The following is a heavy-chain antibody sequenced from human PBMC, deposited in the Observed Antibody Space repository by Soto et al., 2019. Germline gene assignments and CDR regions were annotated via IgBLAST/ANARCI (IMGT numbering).Heavy chain of an antibody. Sequence: EVQLLESGGGLVQPGGSLRLSCAASGFTVSSSYMSWVRQAPGKGLEWVSVIYSGGSSYYADSVKGRFTISRDNSQNTLYLQMNSLRAEDTAVYYCARELHAWGQGTLVTVSS. V-gene: IGHV3-66*01. J-gene: IGHJ4*02. D-gene: IGHD2-15*01. CDR1: GFTVSSSY. CDR3: ARELHA. CDR2: IYSGGSS.